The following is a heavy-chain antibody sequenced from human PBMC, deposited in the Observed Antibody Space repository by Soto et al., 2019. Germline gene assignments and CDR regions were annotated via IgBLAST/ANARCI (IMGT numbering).Heavy chain of an antibody. Sequence: SETLSLTCTLSGGSIGSYYWSWIRQPPGKGLEWIGYIYYSGSTTYNPSLRSRVTISVDTSKNLFSLKLTSVTAADTAVYYCARDRYYGGADFWGQGTLVTVSS. V-gene: IGHV4-59*01. J-gene: IGHJ4*02. CDR3: ARDRYYGGADF. CDR1: GGSIGSYY. D-gene: IGHD3-10*01. CDR2: IYYSGST.